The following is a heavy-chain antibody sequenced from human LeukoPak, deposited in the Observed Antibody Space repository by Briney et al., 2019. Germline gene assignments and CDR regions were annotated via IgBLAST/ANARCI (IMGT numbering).Heavy chain of an antibody. CDR1: GYTLTDYY. CDR2: INPNSGGT. J-gene: IGHJ5*02. D-gene: IGHD5-12*01. Sequence: ASVKVSCKASGYTLTDYYMHWVRQAPGQGLEWMGRINPNSGGTNYAQKFQGRVTMTRDTSISTVYMELSRLRSDDTAMYYCARSVAHPKTNWFDPWGQGTLVTVSS. V-gene: IGHV1-2*06. CDR3: ARSVAHPKTNWFDP.